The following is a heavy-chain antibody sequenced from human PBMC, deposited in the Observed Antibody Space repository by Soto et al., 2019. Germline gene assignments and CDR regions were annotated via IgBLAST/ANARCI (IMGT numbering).Heavy chain of an antibody. J-gene: IGHJ4*02. CDR2: ISYDGSNK. V-gene: IGHV3-30*18. CDR1: GFTFSSHG. D-gene: IGHD5-18*01. CDR3: AKGWIQLWLKVHDY. Sequence: QVQLVESGGGMVQPGRSLRLSCAASGFTFSSHGMHWVRQAPGKGLEWVAVISYDGSNKYYADSVKGRFTISRDNSKNTLYLQMNSLRAEDTAVYYCAKGWIQLWLKVHDYWGQGTLVTVSS.